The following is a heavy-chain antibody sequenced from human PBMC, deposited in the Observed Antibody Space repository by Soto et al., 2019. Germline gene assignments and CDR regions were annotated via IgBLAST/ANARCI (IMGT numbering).Heavy chain of an antibody. V-gene: IGHV4-59*08. CDR2: IYYSGST. Sequence: SETLSLTCTVSGGSISSYYWSWIRQPPGKGLEWIGYIYYSGSTNYNPSLKSRVTISVDTSKNQFSLKLSSVTAADTAVYYCARSGYSSSWYPQFNWFDPWGQGTLVTSPQ. CDR1: GGSISSYY. J-gene: IGHJ5*02. D-gene: IGHD6-13*01. CDR3: ARSGYSSSWYPQFNWFDP.